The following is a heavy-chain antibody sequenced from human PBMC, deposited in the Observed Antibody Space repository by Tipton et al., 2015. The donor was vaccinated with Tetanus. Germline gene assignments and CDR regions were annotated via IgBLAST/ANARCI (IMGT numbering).Heavy chain of an antibody. CDR1: GYTFTSYG. Sequence: QLVQSGAKVKKPGASVKVSCKASGYTFTSYGISWVRQAPGQGLEWMGWISAYNGNTNYAQKLQGGVTMTTDTSTSTAYMELRSLRSDDTAVYYCARIGTYYYDSSGPYLDYWGQGTLVTVSS. CDR2: ISAYNGNT. V-gene: IGHV1-18*04. D-gene: IGHD3-22*01. J-gene: IGHJ4*02. CDR3: ARIGTYYYDSSGPYLDY.